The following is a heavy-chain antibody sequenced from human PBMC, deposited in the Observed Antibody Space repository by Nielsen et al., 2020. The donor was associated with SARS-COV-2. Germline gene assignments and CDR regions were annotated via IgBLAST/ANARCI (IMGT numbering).Heavy chain of an antibody. V-gene: IGHV1-2*06. D-gene: IGHD5-18*01. Sequence: ASVKVSCKASGYTFSSYGISWVRQAPGQGLEWMGRINPNSAGTNYAQTFKGRVTLTTDTSISTAYMDLSWLRSDDTAVYYCARDEYNYGYNWFDTWGQGTLVTVSS. CDR1: GYTFSSYG. CDR3: ARDEYNYGYNWFDT. CDR2: INPNSAGT. J-gene: IGHJ5*02.